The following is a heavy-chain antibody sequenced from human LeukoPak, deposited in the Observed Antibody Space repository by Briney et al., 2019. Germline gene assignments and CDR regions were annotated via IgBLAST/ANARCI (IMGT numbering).Heavy chain of an antibody. D-gene: IGHD6-13*01. Sequence: ASVKVSCKASGGTFSSYSISWVRQAPGQGLEWMGWINTNTGNPTYAQGFTGRFVFSLDTPVSTAYLQISSLKAEDTAVYYCARSIGAAGYMDVWGKGTTVTVSS. CDR2: INTNTGNP. CDR1: GGTFSSYS. J-gene: IGHJ6*03. V-gene: IGHV7-4-1*02. CDR3: ARSIGAAGYMDV.